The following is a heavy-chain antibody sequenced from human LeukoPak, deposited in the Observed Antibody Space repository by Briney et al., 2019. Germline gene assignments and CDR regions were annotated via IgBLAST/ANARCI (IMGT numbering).Heavy chain of an antibody. V-gene: IGHV3-23*01. CDR1: GFTFSSYA. CDR2: VSGGAGST. J-gene: IGHJ1*01. Sequence: PGGSLRLSCAASGFTFSSYAMSWVRQAPGKGLEWVSTVSGGAGSTSYADSVKGRFTISRDNSKNTLYLQMNSLRSEDTAVYYCARVGIATAGSGFQHWGQGTLVTVSS. D-gene: IGHD6-13*01. CDR3: ARVGIATAGSGFQH.